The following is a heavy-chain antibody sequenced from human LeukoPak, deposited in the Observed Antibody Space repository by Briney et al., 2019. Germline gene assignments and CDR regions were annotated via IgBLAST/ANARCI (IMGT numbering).Heavy chain of an antibody. V-gene: IGHV4-4*07. Sequence: SETLSLTCTVSGGSISSYYWSWIRQPAGKGLEWIGRIYTSGTTNYNPSLKSRVTMSVDTSKNQFSLKLSTVTAADTAVYYCARDDFWSGYYDYWGQGTLVAVSS. CDR2: IYTSGTT. J-gene: IGHJ4*02. D-gene: IGHD3-3*01. CDR3: ARDDFWSGYYDY. CDR1: GGSISSYY.